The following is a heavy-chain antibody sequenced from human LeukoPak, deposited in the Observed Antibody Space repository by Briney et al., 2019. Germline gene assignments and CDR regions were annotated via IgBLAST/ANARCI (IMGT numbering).Heavy chain of an antibody. CDR2: ISHDGTVQ. CDR1: GFTFSSYG. J-gene: IGHJ4*02. V-gene: IGHV3-30*18. CDR3: AKEGTAMASSYFDY. Sequence: QSGGSLRLSCAASGFTFSSYGMQWVRQAPGKGLEWVAVISHDGTVQHYADSVKGRFTISRDNSDNTLYLQMNSLRDEDTAMHYCAKEGTAMASSYFDYWGQGTLITVSS. D-gene: IGHD5-18*01.